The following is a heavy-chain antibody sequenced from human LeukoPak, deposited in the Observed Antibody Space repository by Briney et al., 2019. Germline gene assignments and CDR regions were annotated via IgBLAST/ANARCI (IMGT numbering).Heavy chain of an antibody. CDR1: GGTFSSYA. V-gene: IGHV1-69*13. CDR2: IIPIFGTA. CDR3: ARAPGVATIPYYYYYGMDV. J-gene: IGHJ6*02. Sequence: SVKVSCKASGGTFSSYAISWVRQAPGQGLEWMGGIIPIFGTANYAQKFQGRVTITADESTSTAYMELSSLRSEDTAVYYCARAPGVATIPYYYYYGMDVWGQGTTVTVSS. D-gene: IGHD5-12*01.